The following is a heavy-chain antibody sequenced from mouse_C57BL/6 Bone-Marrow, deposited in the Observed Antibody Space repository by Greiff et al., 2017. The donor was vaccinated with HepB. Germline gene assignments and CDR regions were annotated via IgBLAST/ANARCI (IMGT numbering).Heavy chain of an antibody. CDR3: ARGDITTVVDYAMDY. CDR2: ISDGGSYT. D-gene: IGHD1-1*01. V-gene: IGHV5-4*03. CDR1: GFTFSSYA. Sequence: DVKLQESGGGLVKPGGSLKLSCAASGFTFSSYAMSWVRQTPEKRLEWVATISDGGSYTYYPDNVKGRFTISRDNAKNNLYLQMSHLKSEDTAMYYCARGDITTVVDYAMDYWGQGTSVTVSS. J-gene: IGHJ4*01.